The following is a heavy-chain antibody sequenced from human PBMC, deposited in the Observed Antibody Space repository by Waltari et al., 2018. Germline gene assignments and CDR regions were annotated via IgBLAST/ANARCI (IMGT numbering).Heavy chain of an antibody. CDR2: IIPILGIA. CDR3: ASRCSSTSCYGQ. V-gene: IGHV1-69*10. CDR1: GGTFSSYA. J-gene: IGHJ4*02. D-gene: IGHD2-2*01. Sequence: VQLVQSGAEVKKPGSSVKVPCKASGGTFSSYANRWVRQAPGQGLEWMGGIIPILGIANYAQKFQGRVTITADKSTSTAYMELSSLRSEDTAVYYCASRCSSTSCYGQWGQGTLVTVSS.